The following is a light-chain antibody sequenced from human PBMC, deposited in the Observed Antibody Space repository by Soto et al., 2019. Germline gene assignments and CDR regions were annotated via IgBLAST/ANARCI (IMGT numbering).Light chain of an antibody. Sequence: AIQITHSPSSLSASVLYRVTITCRASQGIRNDLGWCQQRPGKAPKLLIYAASSLQSGVPSRFSGSGSGTDFTLTISSLQPEDFATYYCQQYDNLPITFGQGTRLEIK. CDR3: QQYDNLPIT. V-gene: IGKV1-6*01. J-gene: IGKJ5*01. CDR1: QGIRND. CDR2: AAS.